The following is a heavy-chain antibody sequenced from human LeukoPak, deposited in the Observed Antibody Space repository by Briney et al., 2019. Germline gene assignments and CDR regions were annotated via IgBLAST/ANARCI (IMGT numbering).Heavy chain of an antibody. CDR2: IKQDGSEK. J-gene: IGHJ6*03. CDR3: ARVPPRGGYYYYYYYMHV. D-gene: IGHD4-23*01. CDR1: GFTFSSYW. Sequence: GGSLRLSCAASGFTFSSYWMSWVRQAPGKGLEWVANIKQDGSEKYYVDSVKGRFTISRDNAKNSLYLQMNSLRAEDTAVYYCARVPPRGGYYYYYYYMHVWGKGTTVTVSS. V-gene: IGHV3-7*01.